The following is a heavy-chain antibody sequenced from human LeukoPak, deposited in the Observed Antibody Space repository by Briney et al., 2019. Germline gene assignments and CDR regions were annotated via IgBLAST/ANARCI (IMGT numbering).Heavy chain of an antibody. CDR1: GGTFSSYA. CDR2: IIPIFGTA. CDR3: ARDFTGDGYNSFDY. Sequence: ASVKVSCKASGGTFSSYAISWVRQAPGQGLEWMGGIIPIFGTANYAQKFQGRVTITTDESTSTAYMELSSLRSEDTAVHYCARDFTGDGYNSFDYWGQGTLVTVSS. J-gene: IGHJ4*02. D-gene: IGHD5-24*01. V-gene: IGHV1-69*05.